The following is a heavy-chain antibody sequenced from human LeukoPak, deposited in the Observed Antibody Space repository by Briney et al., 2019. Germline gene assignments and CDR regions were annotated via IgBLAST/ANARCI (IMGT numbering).Heavy chain of an antibody. J-gene: IGHJ4*02. Sequence: SETLSLTCTVSGGSISSGGYYWSWIRQHPGKGLEWIGYIHNSGSTYYNPSLKSPVSISVDTSKSHFSLRLSSVTAADTAVYYCARGEYYGSGSYYPGDYWGQGTLVTVSS. CDR2: IHNSGST. D-gene: IGHD3-10*01. V-gene: IGHV4-31*01. CDR1: GGSISSGGYY. CDR3: ARGEYYGSGSYYPGDY.